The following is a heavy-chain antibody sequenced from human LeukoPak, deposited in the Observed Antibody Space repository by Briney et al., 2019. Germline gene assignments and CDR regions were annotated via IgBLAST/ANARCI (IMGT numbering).Heavy chain of an antibody. CDR2: ILPIFDTG. CDR3: ARSLYYDILTGYSKAYYYYYYMDV. CDR1: GGTFGNYA. Sequence: SVKVSCKASGGTFGNYAISWVRQAPGQGLEWMGGILPIFDTGNYAQKFQGRVTVTADASTSTAYMELSSLRSDDTAVYYCARSLYYDILTGYSKAYYYYYYMDVWGKGTTVTISS. V-gene: IGHV1-69*13. D-gene: IGHD3-9*01. J-gene: IGHJ6*03.